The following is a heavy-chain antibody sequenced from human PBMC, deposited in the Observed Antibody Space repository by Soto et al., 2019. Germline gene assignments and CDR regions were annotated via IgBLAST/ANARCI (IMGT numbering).Heavy chain of an antibody. CDR3: ARGESSSNYCFTRWALDI. D-gene: IGHD2-2*01. V-gene: IGHV4-34*01. CDR1: GGSFSGYY. CDR2: INHSGST. Sequence: QVQLQLWGAGLLKPSETLSLTCAVYGGSFSGYYWTWIRQTPGKGLEWIGEINHSGSTNYNPSLKSRVSILADTSKKQFSLNLTSVTAADTAVYYCARGESSSNYCFTRWALDIWGQGTVVTVSS. J-gene: IGHJ3*02.